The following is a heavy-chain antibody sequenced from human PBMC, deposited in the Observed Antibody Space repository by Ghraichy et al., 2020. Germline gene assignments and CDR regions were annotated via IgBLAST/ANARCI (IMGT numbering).Heavy chain of an antibody. CDR3: ARDLSHYNILTGYYRGNWFDH. D-gene: IGHD3-9*01. J-gene: IGHJ5*02. CDR2: IKQDGSEQ. V-gene: IGHV3-7*03. Sequence: GESLNISCAASGFTFRGYWMSWVRQAPGKGLEWVANIKQDGSEQYYVDSVKGRFTISRDNAKNSLFLQMNSLRAEDTAVYYCARDLSHYNILTGYYRGNWFDHWGQGTLVTVS. CDR1: GFTFRGYW.